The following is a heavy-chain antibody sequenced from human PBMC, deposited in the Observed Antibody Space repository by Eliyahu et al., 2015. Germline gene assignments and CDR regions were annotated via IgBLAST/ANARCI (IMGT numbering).Heavy chain of an antibody. V-gene: IGHV3-66*01. D-gene: IGHD5-12*01. CDR1: XFTVSXNY. CDR3: AREGLATENDY. Sequence: EVQLVESXGGLVXPGGSLRLSCAASXFTVSXNYMGWVRQAPGKGLEWVSVXYSGGSTYYADSVKGRFTISRDNSKNTLYLQMNSLRAEDTAVYYCAREGLATENDYWGQGTLVTVSS. J-gene: IGHJ4*02. CDR2: XYSGGST.